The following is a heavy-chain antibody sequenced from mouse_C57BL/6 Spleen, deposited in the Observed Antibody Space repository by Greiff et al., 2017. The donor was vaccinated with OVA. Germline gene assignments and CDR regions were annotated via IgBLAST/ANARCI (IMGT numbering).Heavy chain of an antibody. CDR2: IHPNSGST. Sequence: QVQLQQPGAELVKPGASVKLSCKASGYTFTSYWMHWVKQRPGQGLEWIGMIHPNSGSTNYNEKFKSKATLTVDKSSSTAYMQLSSLTSEDSAVYYCARENYSNLGYFDVWGTGTTVTVSS. CDR3: ARENYSNLGYFDV. D-gene: IGHD2-5*01. J-gene: IGHJ1*03. CDR1: GYTFTSYW. V-gene: IGHV1-64*01.